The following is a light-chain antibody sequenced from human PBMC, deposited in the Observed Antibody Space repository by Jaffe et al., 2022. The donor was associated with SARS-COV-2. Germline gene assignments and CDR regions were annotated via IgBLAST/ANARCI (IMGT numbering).Light chain of an antibody. J-gene: IGKJ1*01. CDR1: QSVSSN. V-gene: IGKV3-15*01. Sequence: EIVMTQSPATLSVSPGERATLSCRASQSVSSNLAWYQQKPGQAPRLLIYDASTRATGIPGRFSGSGSGTEVTLTISSLQSEDFAVYYCQQYNDWPRTFGQGTKVEIK. CDR2: DAS. CDR3: QQYNDWPRT.